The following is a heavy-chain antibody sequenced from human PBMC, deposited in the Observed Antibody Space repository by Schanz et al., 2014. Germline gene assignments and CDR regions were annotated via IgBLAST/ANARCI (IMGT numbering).Heavy chain of an antibody. CDR3: AREADYYYGMDV. D-gene: IGHD6-19*01. CDR1: GFTFSNTW. CDR2: ISSLGNYI. V-gene: IGHV3-21*02. Sequence: EVQLVESGGGLVKPGGSLRLSCAASGFTFSNTWMSWVRQAPGKGLEWVASISSLGNYIYYADSMKGRFTISRDNAKNSLYLQINSLRPEDTAVFYCAREADYYYGMDVWGQGTTVTVSS. J-gene: IGHJ6*02.